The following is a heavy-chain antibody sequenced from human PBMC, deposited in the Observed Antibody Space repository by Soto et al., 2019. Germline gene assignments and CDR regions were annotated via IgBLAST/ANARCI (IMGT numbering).Heavy chain of an antibody. J-gene: IGHJ6*03. D-gene: IGHD4-17*01. Sequence: PWGSLRLSCAASGFTFSSYAMHWVRQAPGKGLEYVSAISSNGGSTYYANSVKGRFTISRDNSKNTLYLQMGSLRAEDMAVYYCARDYGDYIYYYYMDVWGKGTTVTVSS. CDR2: ISSNGGST. V-gene: IGHV3-64*01. CDR3: ARDYGDYIYYYYMDV. CDR1: GFTFSSYA.